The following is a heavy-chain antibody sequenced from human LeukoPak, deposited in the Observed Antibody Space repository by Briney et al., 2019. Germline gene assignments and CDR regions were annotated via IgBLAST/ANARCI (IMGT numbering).Heavy chain of an antibody. CDR1: GFTFSSYS. CDR2: ISSSSCI. J-gene: IGHJ4*02. D-gene: IGHD3-16*02. CDR3: ARAPRRLGELSSTFDY. Sequence: GGSLRLSCAASGFTFSSYSMNWVRQAPGKGLEWVSSISSSSCIYYADSVKGRFTISRDNAKNSLYLQMNSLRAEDTAVYYCARAPRRLGELSSTFDYWGQGTLVTVSS. V-gene: IGHV3-21*01.